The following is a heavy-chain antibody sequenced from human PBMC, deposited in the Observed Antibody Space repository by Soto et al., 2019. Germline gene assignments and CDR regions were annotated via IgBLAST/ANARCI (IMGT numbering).Heavy chain of an antibody. CDR3: ARGQYCSGGSCYSEHFPY. Sequence: PSETLSLTCTVSGDSITSGGYLWTWIRQPPGQGLEWLGHIHHSGRTYYSPSLKSRVTISMDGSNNRFPLRLTSVTAADTAVYYCARGQYCSGGSCYSEHFPYRGQGTPVTVSX. V-gene: IGHV4-30-2*01. CDR2: IHHSGRT. CDR1: GDSITSGGYL. D-gene: IGHD2-15*01. J-gene: IGHJ4*02.